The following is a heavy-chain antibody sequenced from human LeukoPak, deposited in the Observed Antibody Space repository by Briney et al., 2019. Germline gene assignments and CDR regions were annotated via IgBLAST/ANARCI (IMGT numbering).Heavy chain of an antibody. V-gene: IGHV4-61*05. Sequence: PSETLSLICTVSGGSISSSSYYWGWIRQPPGKGLEWIGYIYYSGSTNYNPSLKSRVTISVDTSKNQFSLKLSSVTAADTAVYYCARHGFDAFDIWGQGTMVTVSS. D-gene: IGHD5-24*01. CDR2: IYYSGST. J-gene: IGHJ3*02. CDR3: ARHGFDAFDI. CDR1: GGSISSSSYY.